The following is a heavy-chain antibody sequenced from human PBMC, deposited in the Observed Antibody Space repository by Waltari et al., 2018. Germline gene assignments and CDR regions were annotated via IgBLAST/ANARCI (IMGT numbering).Heavy chain of an antibody. J-gene: IGHJ4*02. D-gene: IGHD3-10*01. CDR1: GFSLSASGVG. CDR2: IYWDDDK. V-gene: IGHV2-5*02. CDR3: AHRGGDLAYDY. Sequence: QITLTESGPTLVKPTQTLTLTCTFSGFSLSASGVGVGWIRQPPGKALEWLALIYWDDDKRYSPSLKSRLTITKDTSKNQVVLTMTNMDPVDTGTYYCAHRGGDLAYDYWGQGTLVTVSS.